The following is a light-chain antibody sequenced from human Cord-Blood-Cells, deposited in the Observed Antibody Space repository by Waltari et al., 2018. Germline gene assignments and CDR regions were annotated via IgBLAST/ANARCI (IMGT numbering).Light chain of an antibody. CDR3: AAWDDSLSGWV. CDR2: RNN. V-gene: IGLV1-47*01. J-gene: IGLJ3*02. CDR1: SSNLGSNY. Sequence: QAVLTQPPSASGTPGQTVTISCSGSSSNLGSNYVYWYQQIPGTAPKLLIYRNNQRPSGVPDRFSGSKSGTSASLAISGLRSEDEADYYCAAWDDSLSGWVFGGGTKLTVL.